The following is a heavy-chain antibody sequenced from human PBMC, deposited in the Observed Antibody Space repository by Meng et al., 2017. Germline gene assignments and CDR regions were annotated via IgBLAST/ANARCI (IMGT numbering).Heavy chain of an antibody. Sequence: SVKVSCKASGGTFSSYAISWVRQAPGQGLEWMGGIIPIFGTANYAQKFQGRVTITADKSTSTAYMELSSLRSEDTAVYYCARDLGIQLWFTSTIAADYWGQGTLVTVSS. D-gene: IGHD5-18*01. CDR2: IIPIFGTA. CDR1: GGTFSSYA. CDR3: ARDLGIQLWFTSTIAADY. J-gene: IGHJ4*02. V-gene: IGHV1-69*06.